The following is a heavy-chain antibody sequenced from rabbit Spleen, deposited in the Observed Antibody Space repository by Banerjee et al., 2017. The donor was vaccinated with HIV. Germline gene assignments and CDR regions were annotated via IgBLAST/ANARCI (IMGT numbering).Heavy chain of an antibody. D-gene: IGHD1-1*01. Sequence: QEQLVESGGGLVKPEGSLTLTCTASGFSFSSNDYMCWVRQAPGKGLEWIACTVGGRSTFTYYASWAKGRFTISKASSTTVTLQMTSLTAADTATYFCARDTATSFSTYDMDLWGPGTLVTVS. CDR3: ARDTATSFSTYDMDL. CDR1: GFSFSSNDY. CDR2: TVGGRSTFT. J-gene: IGHJ5*01. V-gene: IGHV1S45*01.